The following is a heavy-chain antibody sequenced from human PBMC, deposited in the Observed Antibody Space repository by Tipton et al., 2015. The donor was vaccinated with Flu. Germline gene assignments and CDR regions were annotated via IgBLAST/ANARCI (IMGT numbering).Heavy chain of an antibody. J-gene: IGHJ5*02. D-gene: IGHD6-19*01. CDR2: IYHSGCT. V-gene: IGHV4-38-2*01. CDR1: GYSISSGYY. CDR3: APAIAVAGMWFDP. Sequence: TLSLTCAVSGYSISSGYYWGWIRQPPGKGLEWIGSIYHSGCTYYNPSLKSRVTISVDTSKNQFSLKLSSVTAADTAVYYCAPAIAVAGMWFDPWGQGTLVTVSS.